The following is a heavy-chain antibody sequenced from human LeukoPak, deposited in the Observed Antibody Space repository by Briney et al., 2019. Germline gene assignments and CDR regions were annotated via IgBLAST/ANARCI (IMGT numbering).Heavy chain of an antibody. CDR3: ARGGAVGPNTYYSDY. D-gene: IGHD1-26*01. CDR1: GFTFSTYS. J-gene: IGHJ4*02. V-gene: IGHV3-48*02. CDR2: IRSSSSTI. Sequence: GGSLRLSCAASGFTFSTYSMNWVRQAPGKGLESLSYIRSSSSTIYYADSVKGRFTISRDNAKDSLYLQMNSLRDEDTAVYYCARGGAVGPNTYYSDYWGQGTLVTVSS.